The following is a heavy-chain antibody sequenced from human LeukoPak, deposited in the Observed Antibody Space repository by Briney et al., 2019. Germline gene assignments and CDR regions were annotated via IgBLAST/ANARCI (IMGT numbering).Heavy chain of an antibody. Sequence: GGSLRLSCAASGFTFSNNWMTWVRQAPGKGLEWVASVKKDASEKYYVDSVKGRFTISRDNSKNTLYLQMNSLRAEDTAVYYCAKDARITIFGVVEYFQHWGQGTLVTVSS. D-gene: IGHD3-3*01. V-gene: IGHV3-7*03. J-gene: IGHJ1*01. CDR2: VKKDASEK. CDR1: GFTFSNNW. CDR3: AKDARITIFGVVEYFQH.